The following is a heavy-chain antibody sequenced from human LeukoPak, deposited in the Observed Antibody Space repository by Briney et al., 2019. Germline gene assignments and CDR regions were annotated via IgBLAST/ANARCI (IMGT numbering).Heavy chain of an antibody. D-gene: IGHD6-19*01. J-gene: IGHJ4*02. V-gene: IGHV3-30-3*01. CDR3: AKDNRRHYTSGPNPDSLH. CDR1: GFTFSSYA. Sequence: GGSLRLSCAASGFTFSSYALHWVRQAPGKGLEWVAVISYDGNNKYYADSVKGRFTISRDNSKNTLYLQMNSLRVEDTAFYYCAKDNRRHYTSGPNPDSLHWGQGALVTVSS. CDR2: ISYDGNNK.